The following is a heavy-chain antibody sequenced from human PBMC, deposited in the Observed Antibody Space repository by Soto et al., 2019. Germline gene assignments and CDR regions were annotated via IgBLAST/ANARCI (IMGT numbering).Heavy chain of an antibody. J-gene: IGHJ5*02. Sequence: QVQLVQSGAEVKKPGASVRVSCKASGYTFTSYDLNWLRQAPGQGLEWLGWMPPHSGNTGDAQKFQGRVTMTRNTSISTAYMEGSSLRAEDTAVYYCAREGGGGDGDSGFDPGGQGTLGTVSS. CDR2: MPPHSGNT. V-gene: IGHV1-8*01. CDR1: GYTFTSYD. CDR3: AREGGGGDGDSGFDP. D-gene: IGHD4-17*01.